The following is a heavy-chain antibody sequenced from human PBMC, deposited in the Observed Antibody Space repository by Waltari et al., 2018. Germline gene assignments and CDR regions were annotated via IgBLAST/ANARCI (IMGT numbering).Heavy chain of an antibody. V-gene: IGHV1-2*02. CDR2: INPKTGDQ. CDR3: FGDYYG. J-gene: IGHJ4*02. CDR1: GYSFSDRH. D-gene: IGHD4-17*01. Sequence: QVQLLQSGAELKKPGASVPVSCTAAGYSFSDRHLHWVRQAPGQGFEWMVWINPKTGDQNSAQKFQGRLTMTRDMSMNTANMDLSGLTSDDTAVYYCFGDYYGWGQGTLVTVSS.